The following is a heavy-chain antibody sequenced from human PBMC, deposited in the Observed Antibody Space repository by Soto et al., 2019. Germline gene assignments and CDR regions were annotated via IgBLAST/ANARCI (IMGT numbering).Heavy chain of an antibody. CDR1: GSTFSSYG. CDR3: AKDSPVYGIVVVTEYYFDY. Sequence: GGSLRLSCAASGSTFSSYGMHWVRQAPGKGLEWVAVISYDGSNKYYADSVKGRFTISRDNSKNTLYLQMNSLRAEDTAVYYCAKDSPVYGIVVVTEYYFDYWGQGTLVTVSS. CDR2: ISYDGSNK. V-gene: IGHV3-30*18. J-gene: IGHJ4*02. D-gene: IGHD3-22*01.